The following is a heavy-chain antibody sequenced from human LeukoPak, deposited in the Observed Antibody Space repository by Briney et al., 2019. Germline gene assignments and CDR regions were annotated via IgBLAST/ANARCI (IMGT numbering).Heavy chain of an antibody. V-gene: IGHV3-30*14. CDR3: VKGTGLGISNWFDP. J-gene: IGHJ5*02. CDR2: ISYDGSNK. Sequence: GGSLRLSCAASGFTFSSYAMHWVRQAPGKGLEWVAVISYDGSNKYYADSVKGRFTISRDNSKNTLYLQMSSLRAEDTAVYYCVKGTGLGISNWFDPWGQEPWSPSPQ. D-gene: IGHD7-27*01. CDR1: GFTFSSYA.